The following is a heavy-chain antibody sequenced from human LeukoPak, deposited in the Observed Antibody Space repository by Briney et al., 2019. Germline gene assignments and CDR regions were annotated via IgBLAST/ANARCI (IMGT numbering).Heavy chain of an antibody. CDR2: INPSGGST. CDR1: GYTFTSYY. J-gene: IGHJ4*02. CDR3: ARDAQGDDYVWGSYRHYYFDY. D-gene: IGHD3-16*02. V-gene: IGHV1-46*01. Sequence: ALVKVSCKASGYTFTSYYMHWVRQAPGQGLEWMGIINPSGGSTSYAQKFQGRVTMTRDTSTSTVYMELSSRRSEDTAVYYCARDAQGDDYVWGSYRHYYFDYWGQGTLVTVSS.